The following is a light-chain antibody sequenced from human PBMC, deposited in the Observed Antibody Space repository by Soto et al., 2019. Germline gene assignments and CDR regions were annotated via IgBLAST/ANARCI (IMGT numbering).Light chain of an antibody. CDR1: QSISRW. CDR2: DAS. V-gene: IGKV1-5*01. CDR3: QQYNSYSRK. Sequence: DIQMTQSPSTLSASVGDRVTITCRASQSISRWLVWYQQKPGKAPKLLIYDASSLQSGVPSRFSGSGSGTESTLTISSLQPDDLATYYCQQYNSYSRKFGQGTKVDIK. J-gene: IGKJ1*01.